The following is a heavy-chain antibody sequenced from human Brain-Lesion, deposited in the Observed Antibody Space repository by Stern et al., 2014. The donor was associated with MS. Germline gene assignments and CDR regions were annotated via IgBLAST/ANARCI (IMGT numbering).Heavy chain of an antibody. CDR3: ARKGFAGAHDY. V-gene: IGHV1-18*01. Sequence: VQLVESETEVKNPGASVKISCKASGYTFTTFAITWVRQIPGKGLEWMTRSSANKGETKYAQELEGRVTLATATSSYTAYMELRSLKTDDTAVYYCARKGFAGAHDYWGQGTLVTVSS. CDR2: SSANKGET. CDR1: GYTFTTFA. J-gene: IGHJ4*02.